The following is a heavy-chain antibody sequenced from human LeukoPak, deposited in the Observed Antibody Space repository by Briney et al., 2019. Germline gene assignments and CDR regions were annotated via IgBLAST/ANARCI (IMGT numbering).Heavy chain of an antibody. CDR2: INGNGGST. Sequence: GGSLRLSCAASRFTFSSYGMSWVRQAPGKGLEWVSAINGNGGSTYYADSVKGRFTISRDNSKNTLFLQMNSLRAEDTAIYYCAKDSAGFLKYFFDYWGQGTLVTVSS. J-gene: IGHJ4*02. D-gene: IGHD1-14*01. CDR1: RFTFSSYG. V-gene: IGHV3-23*01. CDR3: AKDSAGFLKYFFDY.